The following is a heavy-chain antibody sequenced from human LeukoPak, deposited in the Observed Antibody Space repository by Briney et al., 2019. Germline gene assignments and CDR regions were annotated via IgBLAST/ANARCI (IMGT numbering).Heavy chain of an antibody. D-gene: IGHD5-12*01. CDR3: ARGRIGATRYDY. J-gene: IGHJ4*02. V-gene: IGHV4-34*01. Sequence: PSETLSLTCAVYGGSFSGYYWSWIRQPPGKGLEWIGEINHSGSTNYNPSLKSRVTISVDTSKNQFSLKLSSVTAADTAVYYCARGRIGATRYDYWGQGTLVTVSS. CDR1: GGSFSGYY. CDR2: INHSGST.